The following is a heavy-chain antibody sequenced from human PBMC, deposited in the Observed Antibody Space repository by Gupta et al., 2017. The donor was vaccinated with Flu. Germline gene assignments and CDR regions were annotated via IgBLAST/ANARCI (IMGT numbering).Heavy chain of an antibody. D-gene: IGHD3-3*01. V-gene: IGHV1-58*01. CDR1: GFAGFPSA. Sequence: QRHLVQSGPEVKKPGTSVRVSCKASGFAGFPSAFEWVRQARGQGLEYIGWIIVGSGNTASSQKFHDRLTITRDMSTSTVYMELSSLTPEDTAIYYCAAREDFWSGYFFDFWGQGTLVTVSS. CDR2: IIVGSGNT. CDR3: AAREDFWSGYFFDF. J-gene: IGHJ4*02.